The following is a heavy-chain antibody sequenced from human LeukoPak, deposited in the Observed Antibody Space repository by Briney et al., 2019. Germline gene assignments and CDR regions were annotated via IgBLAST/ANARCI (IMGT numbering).Heavy chain of an antibody. J-gene: IGHJ4*02. D-gene: IGHD6-19*01. V-gene: IGHV4-34*01. CDR2: INRSGRT. CDR1: GESFSAYY. CDR3: ARDIGGAGY. Sequence: SETLSLTCAVYGESFSAYYWSWIRQPPGKGLEWIGEINRSGRTIYNPSLTNRVTISVDTYKNQFSLKLNSVTAADTAVYYCARDIGGAGYWGQGTLVTVSS.